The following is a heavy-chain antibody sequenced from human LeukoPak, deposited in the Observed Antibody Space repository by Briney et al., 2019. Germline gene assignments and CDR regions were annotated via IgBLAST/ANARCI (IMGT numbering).Heavy chain of an antibody. CDR1: GYSISSGHY. Sequence: SETLSLTCTVSGYSISSGHYWGWIRQSPGKGLEWIGSIYHSGNTYYNPSLKSRVTISVDTSKNQFSLKLSSVTAADTAVYYCARAYSSSWYFNWFDPWGQGNLVTVSS. D-gene: IGHD6-13*01. V-gene: IGHV4-38-2*02. CDR2: IYHSGNT. CDR3: ARAYSSSWYFNWFDP. J-gene: IGHJ5*02.